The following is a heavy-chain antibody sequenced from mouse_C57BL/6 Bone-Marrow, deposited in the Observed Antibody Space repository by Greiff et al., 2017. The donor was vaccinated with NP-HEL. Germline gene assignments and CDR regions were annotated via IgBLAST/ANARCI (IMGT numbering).Heavy chain of an antibody. J-gene: IGHJ3*01. V-gene: IGHV1-75*01. Sequence: QVQLQQSGPELVKPGASVKISCKASGYTFTDYYINWVKQRPGQGLEWIGWIFPGSGSTYYNGKFKGKATLTADKSSSTAYMQLSSLTSEDSAVYFCAAIYDGYSAWFAYWGQGTLVTVSA. D-gene: IGHD2-3*01. CDR3: AAIYDGYSAWFAY. CDR1: GYTFTDYY. CDR2: IFPGSGST.